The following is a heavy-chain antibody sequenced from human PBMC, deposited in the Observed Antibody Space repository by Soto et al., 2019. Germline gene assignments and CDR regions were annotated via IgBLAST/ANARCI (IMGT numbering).Heavy chain of an antibody. Sequence: QVQLQESGPGLVKPSRTLSLSCTVSGGSIRSYQWNWIRQPPRKGLEWIGYMFYSGIPHYNPSLKSRVTISLDTSKNQFSLNLSSVTAADTAVYFCARNLAPATYVFDSWGQGTPVTVSS. CDR2: MFYSGIP. D-gene: IGHD1-26*01. J-gene: IGHJ4*02. V-gene: IGHV4-59*01. CDR3: ARNLAPATYVFDS. CDR1: GGSIRSYQ.